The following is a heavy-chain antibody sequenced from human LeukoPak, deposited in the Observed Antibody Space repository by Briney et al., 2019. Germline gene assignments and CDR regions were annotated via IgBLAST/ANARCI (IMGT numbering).Heavy chain of an antibody. V-gene: IGHV3-53*01. J-gene: IGHJ6*02. D-gene: IGHD5-18*01. CDR1: GFTVSTNY. CDR2: VYSGGTT. CDR3: ARGGYAHYYGMDV. Sequence: GGSLRLSCAASGFTVSTNYMSWVRQAPGKGLEWVSVVYSGGTTNYADSAKGRFTISRDNSKNTVYLQMNSLRAEDTAVYYCARGGYAHYYGMDVWGQGTTVTVSS.